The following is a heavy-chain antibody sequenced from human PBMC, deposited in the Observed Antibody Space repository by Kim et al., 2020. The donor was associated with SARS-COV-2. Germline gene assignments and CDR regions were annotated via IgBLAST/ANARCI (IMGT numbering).Heavy chain of an antibody. CDR1: GGSFSGYY. D-gene: IGHD3-9*01. J-gene: IGHJ4*02. CDR2: INHSGST. V-gene: IGHV4-34*01. Sequence: SETLSLTCAVYGGSFSGYYWSWIRQPPGKGLEWMGEINHSGSTNYNPSLKSRVTISVDTSKNQFSLKLSSVTAADTAVYYCARRFGRYFGWLSRAFDYWGQGTLVTVSS. CDR3: ARRFGRYFGWLSRAFDY.